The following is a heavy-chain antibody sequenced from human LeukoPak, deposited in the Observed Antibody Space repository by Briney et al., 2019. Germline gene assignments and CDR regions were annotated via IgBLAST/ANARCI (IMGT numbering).Heavy chain of an antibody. CDR2: INPNSGGT. V-gene: IGHV1-2*02. J-gene: IGHJ5*02. CDR1: GYTFTGYY. CDR3: ARLLLASAGTGWFDP. D-gene: IGHD6-13*01. Sequence: ASVKVSCKASGYTFTGYYMHWVRQAPGQGLEWMGWINPNSGGTNYAQKFQGRVTMTRDTSISTAYMELSRLTSDDTAVYYCARLLLASAGTGWFDPWGQGTLVTVSS.